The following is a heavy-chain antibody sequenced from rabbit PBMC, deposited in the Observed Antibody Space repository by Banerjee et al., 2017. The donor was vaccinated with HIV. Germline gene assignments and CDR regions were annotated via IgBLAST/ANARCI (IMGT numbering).Heavy chain of an antibody. CDR1: GFSFSSSYW. D-gene: IGHD2-1*01. CDR2: IYTGSSGST. CDR3: ARDATMIDIYGMDL. Sequence: QQQLVESGGDLVKPGASLTLTCTASGFSFSSSYWICWVRQAPGKGLEWIACIYTGSSGSTWYASWVNGRFTVSETSSTTVTLQMTSLTAADTATYFCARDATMIDIYGMDLWGQGTLVTVS. J-gene: IGHJ6*01. V-gene: IGHV1S45*01.